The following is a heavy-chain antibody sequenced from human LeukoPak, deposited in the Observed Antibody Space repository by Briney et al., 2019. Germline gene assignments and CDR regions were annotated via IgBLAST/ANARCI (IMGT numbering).Heavy chain of an antibody. V-gene: IGHV1-24*01. D-gene: IGHD3-10*01. CDR3: ATADHVLLWFGESAFDI. CDR1: GYTLTELS. J-gene: IGHJ3*02. Sequence: AASVKVSCKVSGYTLTELSMHWVRQAPGKALEWMGGFDPEDGETIYAQKFQGRVTMTEDTSTDTAYMELSSLRSEDTAVYYCATADHVLLWFGESAFDICGQGTMVTVSS. CDR2: FDPEDGET.